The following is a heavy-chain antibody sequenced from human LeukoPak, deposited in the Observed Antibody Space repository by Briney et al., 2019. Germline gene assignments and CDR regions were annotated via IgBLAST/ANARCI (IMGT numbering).Heavy chain of an antibody. CDR2: IIPIFGTA. D-gene: IGHD3-16*02. CDR3: ARGTMITFGGVIVSWTLDYYYGMDV. V-gene: IGHV1-69*13. Sequence: ASVKVSCKASGGTFSSYAISWVRQAPVQGLEWMGGIIPIFGTANYAQKFQGRVTITADESTSTAYMELSSLRSEDTAVYYCARGTMITFGGVIVSWTLDYYYGMDVWGQGTTVTVSS. J-gene: IGHJ6*02. CDR1: GGTFSSYA.